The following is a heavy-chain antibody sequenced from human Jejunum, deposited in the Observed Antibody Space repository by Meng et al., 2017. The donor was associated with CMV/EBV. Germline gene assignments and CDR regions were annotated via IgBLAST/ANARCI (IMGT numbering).Heavy chain of an antibody. CDR2: IWSDGRAT. Sequence: SGFRFSDYGFHCVRQSPGKGLEWVADIWSDGRATYYADSVSGRFTISRDDSRSTLYLQTNSLRAEDTAVYYCARDLAVGRIWFDPWGQGTLVTVSS. V-gene: IGHV3-33*08. J-gene: IGHJ5*02. CDR3: ARDLAVGRIWFDP. D-gene: IGHD6-19*01. CDR1: GFRFSDYG.